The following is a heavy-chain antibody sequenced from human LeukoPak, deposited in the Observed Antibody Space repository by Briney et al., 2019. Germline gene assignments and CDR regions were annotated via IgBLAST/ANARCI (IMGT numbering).Heavy chain of an antibody. V-gene: IGHV3-74*01. D-gene: IGHD2-2*01. CDR1: GGSISSGGYYW. CDR2: INGDGSWT. J-gene: IGHJ4*02. Sequence: PSETLSLTCTVSGGSISSGGYYWMHWVRQAPGKGLVWVSHINGDGSWTTYADSVKGRFTISKDNAKNTVYLQMNNLRAEDTAVYYCVSFYETYWGRGTLVTVSS. CDR3: VSFYETY.